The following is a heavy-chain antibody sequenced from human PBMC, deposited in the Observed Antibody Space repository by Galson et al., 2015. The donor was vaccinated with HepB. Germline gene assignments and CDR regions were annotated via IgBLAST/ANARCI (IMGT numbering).Heavy chain of an antibody. J-gene: IGHJ1*01. Sequence: QSGAEVKEPGASVKVSCTISGNRAREVSMHWVRQAPGAGLEWLGGFDREHGKTMYAEKFRDRVIMTEDISADTAYLEMKSLTSEDTAVYYCATEGLRYFLHWGQGSLVIVSS. CDR2: FDREHGKT. CDR1: GNRAREVS. CDR3: ATEGLRYFLH. V-gene: IGHV1-24*01.